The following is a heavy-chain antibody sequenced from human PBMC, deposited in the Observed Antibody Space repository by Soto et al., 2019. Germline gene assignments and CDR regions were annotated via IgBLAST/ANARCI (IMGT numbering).Heavy chain of an antibody. J-gene: IGHJ6*02. CDR3: ARDGADYDILTGYYDYYYHGMDV. Sequence: LRLSCVASGFAFRSYVMNWVRQAPGKGLEGVSSISTSSSAIYYTDSLKGRFTISRDNARNSLYLQMKSLRDEETAVYFCARDGADYDILTGYYDYYYHGMDVWGQGTTVTVSS. CDR1: GFAFRSYV. V-gene: IGHV3-21*06. CDR2: ISTSSSAI. D-gene: IGHD3-9*01.